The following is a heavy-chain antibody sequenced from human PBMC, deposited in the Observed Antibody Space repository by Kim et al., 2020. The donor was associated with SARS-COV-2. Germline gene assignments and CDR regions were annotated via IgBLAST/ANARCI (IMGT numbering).Heavy chain of an antibody. CDR3: ARGLKGTATTYYYYGMDV. CDR1: GFTFSSYS. CDR2: ISSSSSYI. J-gene: IGHJ6*02. D-gene: IGHD5-18*01. V-gene: IGHV3-21*01. Sequence: GGSLRLSCAASGFTFSSYSMNWVRQAPGKGLEWVSSISSSSSYIYYADSVKGRFTISRDNAKNSLYLQMNSLRAEDTAVYYCARGLKGTATTYYYYGMDVWGQGTTVTVSS.